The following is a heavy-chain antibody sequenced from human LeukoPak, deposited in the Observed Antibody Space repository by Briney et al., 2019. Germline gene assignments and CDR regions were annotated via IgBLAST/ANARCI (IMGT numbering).Heavy chain of an antibody. CDR2: ISTSSSYI. J-gene: IGHJ4*02. CDR3: ARTKRTRRKYYYDSSGYSNRGLDY. V-gene: IGHV3-21*01. CDR1: GFTFSSYS. D-gene: IGHD3-22*01. Sequence: GGSLRLSCAASGFTFSSYSMNWVRQAPGKGLEWVSFISTSSSYIYYADSLKGRFTISRDNAKKSLYLQINSLRAEDTAVYYCARTKRTRRKYYYDSSGYSNRGLDYWGQGTLVTVSS.